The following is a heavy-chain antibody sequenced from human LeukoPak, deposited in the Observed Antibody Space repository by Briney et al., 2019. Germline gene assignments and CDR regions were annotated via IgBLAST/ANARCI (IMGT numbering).Heavy chain of an antibody. V-gene: IGHV1-24*01. CDR1: GYTLTELS. J-gene: IGHJ3*02. CDR2: FDPEDGET. Sequence: ASVKVSCKVSGYTLTELSMHWVRQAPGKGLEWVGGFDPEDGETIYAQKFQGRVTMTEDTSTDTAYMELSSLRSEDTAVYYCATGWKVRSYYYGSGSYQDAFDIWGQGTMVTVSS. D-gene: IGHD3-10*01. CDR3: ATGWKVRSYYYGSGSYQDAFDI.